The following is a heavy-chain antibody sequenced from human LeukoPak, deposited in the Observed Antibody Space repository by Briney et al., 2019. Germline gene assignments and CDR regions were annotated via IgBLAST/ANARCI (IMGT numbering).Heavy chain of an antibody. CDR1: GFTFSSYG. Sequence: GGSLRLSCAASGFTFSSYGMHWVRQAPGKGLEWVAVISYDGSNKYYADSVKGRFTISRDNSKNTLYLQINSLRAEDTAVYYCAKEGSSSWFYYYYGMDVWGQGTTVTVSS. D-gene: IGHD6-13*01. CDR3: AKEGSSSWFYYYYGMDV. CDR2: ISYDGSNK. J-gene: IGHJ6*02. V-gene: IGHV3-30*18.